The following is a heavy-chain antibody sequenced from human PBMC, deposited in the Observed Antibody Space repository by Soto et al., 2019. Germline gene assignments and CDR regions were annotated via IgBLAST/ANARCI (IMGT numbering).Heavy chain of an antibody. CDR3: AKWSYYCSGLNYYYYYGIDV. Sequence: PGGSLRLSCAASGFTFSSYAMSWVRQAPGKGLEWVSAISGSGGSTYYADSVKGRFTISRDNSKSTLYLQMNSLRAEDTAVYYCAKWSYYCSGLNYYYYYGIDVWAQRTTVTGSS. V-gene: IGHV3-23*01. CDR1: GFTFSSYA. CDR2: ISGSGGST. D-gene: IGHD3-10*01. J-gene: IGHJ6*02.